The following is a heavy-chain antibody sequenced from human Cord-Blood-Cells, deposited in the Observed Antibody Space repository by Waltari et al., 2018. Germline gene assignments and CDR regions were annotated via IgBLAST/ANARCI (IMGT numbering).Heavy chain of an antibody. J-gene: IGHJ2*01. D-gene: IGHD3-10*01. Sequence: QVQLQQSGPGLVKPSPNLPPTCAISGDSVSSNSAAWNWIRQSPPTGLEWLGRTYYRSKWYNYNSVSVKSRITINPDTSKNQFSLQLNSVTPEDTAVYYCARGAGYWYFDLWGRGTLVTVSS. V-gene: IGHV6-1*01. CDR2: TYYRSKWYN. CDR3: ARGAGYWYFDL. CDR1: GDSVSSNSAA.